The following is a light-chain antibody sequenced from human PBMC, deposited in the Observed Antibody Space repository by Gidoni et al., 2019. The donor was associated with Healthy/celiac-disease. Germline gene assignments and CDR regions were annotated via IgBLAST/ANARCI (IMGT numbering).Light chain of an antibody. CDR1: QSVSSY. J-gene: IGKJ5*01. CDR2: DAS. V-gene: IGKV3-11*01. CDR3: QQRSNWPPSIT. Sequence: EIVLTQSPATLCLSPGERATLSCRASQSVSSYLAWYQQKPGQAPRLLIYDASNRATGIPDFTLTISSLEPEDFAVYYCQQRSNWPPSITFGQGTRLEIK.